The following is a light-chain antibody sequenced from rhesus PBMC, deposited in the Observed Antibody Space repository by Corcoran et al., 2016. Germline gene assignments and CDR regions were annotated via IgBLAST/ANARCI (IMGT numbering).Light chain of an antibody. CDR3: QQYNSDPLT. V-gene: IGKV1-28*02. J-gene: IGKJ4*01. Sequence: DIQMTQSPSSLSASVGDTVTLTCRASQGISSYLNWFQQKPGKAPKPLIYYASNWESGVPSRFSGSGSGTEFTLTISSLQPEDFATYYCQQYNSDPLTFGGGTKVEIK. CDR1: QGISSY. CDR2: YAS.